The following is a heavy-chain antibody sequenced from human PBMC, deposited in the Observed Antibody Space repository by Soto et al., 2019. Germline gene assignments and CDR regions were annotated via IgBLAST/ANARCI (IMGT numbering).Heavy chain of an antibody. Sequence: SETLSLTCTVSGGSISSGGYYWSWIRQHPGKGLEWIGYIYYSGSTYYNPSLKSRVTISVDTSKNQFSLKLSSVTAADTAVYYCARVDTAMVDYWGQGTLVTVSS. CDR2: IYYSGST. CDR3: ARVDTAMVDY. D-gene: IGHD5-18*01. CDR1: GGSISSGGYY. J-gene: IGHJ4*02. V-gene: IGHV4-31*03.